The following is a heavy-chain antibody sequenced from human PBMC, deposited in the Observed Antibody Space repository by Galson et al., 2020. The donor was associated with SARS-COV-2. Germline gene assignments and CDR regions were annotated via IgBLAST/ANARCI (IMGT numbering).Heavy chain of an antibody. CDR1: GYTFTGYY. V-gene: IGHV1-2*02. J-gene: IGHJ4*02. Sequence: ASVKVSCKASGYTFTGYYMHWVRQAPGQGLEWMGWINPNSGGTNYAQKFQGRVTMTRDTSISTAYMELSRLRSDDTAVYYCVRGDWFGELSDYWGQGTLVTVSS. D-gene: IGHD3-10*01. CDR2: INPNSGGT. CDR3: VRGDWFGELSDY.